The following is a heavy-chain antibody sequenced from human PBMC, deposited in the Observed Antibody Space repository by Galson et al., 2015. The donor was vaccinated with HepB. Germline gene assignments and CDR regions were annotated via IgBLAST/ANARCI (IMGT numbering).Heavy chain of an antibody. CDR3: ARAGRYYDSSGYYPEGPDAFDI. CDR1: GGTFSSYA. Sequence: SVKVSCKASGGTFSSYAISWVRQAPGQGLEWMGGIIPIFGTANYAQKFQGRVTITADKSTSTAYMELSSLRSEDTAVYYCARAGRYYDSSGYYPEGPDAFDIWGQGTMVTVSS. CDR2: IIPIFGTA. D-gene: IGHD3-22*01. J-gene: IGHJ3*02. V-gene: IGHV1-69*06.